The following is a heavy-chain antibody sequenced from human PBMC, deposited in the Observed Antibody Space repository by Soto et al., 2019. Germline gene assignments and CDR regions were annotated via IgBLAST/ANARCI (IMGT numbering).Heavy chain of an antibody. CDR3: AGHYNLRVASTGCGY. Sequence: PGESLKISCKGSGYSFTSYWIGWVRQMPGKGLEWMGIIYPGDSDTRYSPSFQGQVTISADKSISTAYLQWSSLKASDTAMYYCAGHYNLRVASTGCGYWRKRTRFTVGS. J-gene: IGHJ4*02. V-gene: IGHV5-51*01. CDR1: GYSFTSYW. D-gene: IGHD2-8*02. CDR2: IYPGDSDT.